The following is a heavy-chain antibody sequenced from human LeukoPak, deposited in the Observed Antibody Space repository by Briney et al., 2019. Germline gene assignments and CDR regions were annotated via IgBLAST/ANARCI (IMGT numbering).Heavy chain of an antibody. CDR3: ARDLAAAGPHFDY. CDR2: IKQDGSEK. CDR1: GFTFSSYW. Sequence: PGGSLRLSCAASGFTFSSYWMRWVRQAPGKGLDWVANIKQDGSEKYYVDSVKGRFTISRDNAKNSLYLQMNSLRAEDTAVYYCARDLAAAGPHFDYWGQGTLVTVSS. D-gene: IGHD6-13*01. V-gene: IGHV3-7*01. J-gene: IGHJ4*02.